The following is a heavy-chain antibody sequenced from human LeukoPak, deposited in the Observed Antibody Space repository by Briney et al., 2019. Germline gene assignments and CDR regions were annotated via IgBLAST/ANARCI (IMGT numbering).Heavy chain of an antibody. V-gene: IGHV4-30-4*08. J-gene: IGHJ4*02. CDR1: GGSFSGYY. CDR2: IYYSGST. CDR3: AREGYSYGSTYFDY. D-gene: IGHD5-18*01. Sequence: KSSETLSLTCAVYGGSFSGYYWSWIRQPPGKGLEWIGYIYYSGSTYYNPSLKSRVTISVDTSKNQFSLKLSSVTAADTAVYYCAREGYSYGSTYFDYWGQGTLVTVSS.